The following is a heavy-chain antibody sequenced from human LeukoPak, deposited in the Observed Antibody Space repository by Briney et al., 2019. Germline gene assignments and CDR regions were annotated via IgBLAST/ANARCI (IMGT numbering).Heavy chain of an antibody. CDR3: ARGYIPYYFDY. CDR2: IYYSGST. V-gene: IGHV4-59*01. J-gene: IGHJ4*02. CDR1: GGSISSYY. Sequence: PSETLSLTCTVSGGSISSYYWSWIRQPPGKGLEWIGYIYYSGSTNYNPSLKSRVTISVDTSKNQFSLKLSSVTAADTAVYYCARGYIPYYFDYWGQGTLVTVFS. D-gene: IGHD5-24*01.